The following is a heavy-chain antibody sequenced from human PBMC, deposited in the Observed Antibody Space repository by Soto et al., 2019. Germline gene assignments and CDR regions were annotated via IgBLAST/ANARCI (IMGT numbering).Heavy chain of an antibody. Sequence: EVQLVESGGGLVQPGGSVRLSCAASGFTFSSYWMNWVRQTPGKGLEWVANIKQDGSQKYYVDSVKGRFTISRDNANNSLFLQLNSLSAEDTAVYFCARGGHYDDWYLIDYWGQGSLVTVSS. CDR2: IKQDGSQK. J-gene: IGHJ4*02. V-gene: IGHV3-7*01. CDR1: GFTFSSYW. D-gene: IGHD3-3*01. CDR3: ARGGHYDDWYLIDY.